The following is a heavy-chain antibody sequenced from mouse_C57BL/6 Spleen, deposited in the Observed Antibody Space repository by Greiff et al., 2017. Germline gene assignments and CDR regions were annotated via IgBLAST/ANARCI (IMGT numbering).Heavy chain of an antibody. CDR3: ARGDYGDFDY. D-gene: IGHD2-4*01. Sequence: VQLQESGPGLVKPSQSLSLTCSVTGYSITSGYYWNWIRQFPGNKLEWMGYISYDGSNNYNPSLKNRISITRDTSKNQFFLKLNSVTTEDTATYYCARGDYGDFDYWGQGTTLTVSS. J-gene: IGHJ2*01. CDR1: GYSITSGYY. V-gene: IGHV3-6*01. CDR2: ISYDGSN.